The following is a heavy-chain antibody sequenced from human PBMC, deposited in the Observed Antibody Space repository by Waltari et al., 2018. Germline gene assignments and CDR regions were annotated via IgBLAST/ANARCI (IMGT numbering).Heavy chain of an antibody. CDR2: IKQDGSEK. J-gene: IGHJ4*02. D-gene: IGHD3-16*01. CDR1: GFTFSDYW. V-gene: IGHV3-7*01. CDR3: ARGGSWAIDY. Sequence: EVRLVESGGGLVQPGGSLRLSCAVSGFTFSDYWMSWVRQAPGQGLEWVANIKQDGSEKYQVDPVKGRFTISRDNAKNSLYLQMNSLRAEDTAVYFCARGGSWAIDYWGQGTLVTVSS.